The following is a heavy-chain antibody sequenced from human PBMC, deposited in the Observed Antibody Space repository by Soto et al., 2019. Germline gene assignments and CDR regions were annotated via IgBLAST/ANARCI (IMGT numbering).Heavy chain of an antibody. Sequence: QVQLVQSGAEVKKPGSSVKVSCKASGGTFSSYSINWVRQAPGQGLEWMGEIIPIFGTADYAQKYQSRVTITADESRSTAYMELSSLRSKVTAVYYCARDGGRHSGGIDYWGQGTLVTVSS. CDR1: GGTFSSYS. J-gene: IGHJ4*02. V-gene: IGHV1-69*01. D-gene: IGHD1-26*01. CDR2: IIPIFGTA. CDR3: ARDGGRHSGGIDY.